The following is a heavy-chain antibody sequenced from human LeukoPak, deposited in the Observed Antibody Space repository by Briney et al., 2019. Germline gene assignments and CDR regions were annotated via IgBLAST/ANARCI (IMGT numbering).Heavy chain of an antibody. D-gene: IGHD6-19*01. Sequence: GESLKISCQGSGYNFPIYWIGWVRQMPGQGLEWVGIIYPDDSNTIYGPSFQGQVTISADKSINTAYLEWSSLKASDTAIYYCARRPSGAYYYYYYGMDVRGQGTTVTVSS. CDR3: ARRPSGAYYYYYYGMDV. V-gene: IGHV5-51*01. J-gene: IGHJ6*02. CDR2: IYPDDSNT. CDR1: GYNFPIYW.